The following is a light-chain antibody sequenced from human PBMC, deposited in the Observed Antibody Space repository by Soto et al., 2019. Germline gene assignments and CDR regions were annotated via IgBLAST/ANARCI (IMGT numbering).Light chain of an antibody. CDR2: AAS. CDR3: YQYDGATRT. CDR1: QSLSIGS. V-gene: IGKV3-20*01. J-gene: IGKJ3*01. Sequence: EIVLTQSPAIQPFSPGERANLFCRASQSLSIGSLAWYQQKPGQAPRLLIYAASTRHTGIPDRFNGGGSGTDFVLTINRLEPEDFAVYYCYQYDGATRTFGPGTKVDIK.